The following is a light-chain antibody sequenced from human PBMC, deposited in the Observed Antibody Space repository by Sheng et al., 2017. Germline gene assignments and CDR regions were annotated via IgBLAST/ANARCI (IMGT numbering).Light chain of an antibody. CDR3: SSYAGSSTVV. J-gene: IGLJ2*01. V-gene: IGLV2-23*02. CDR2: EVN. Sequence: HSALTQPASVSGSPGQSITISCTGTSSDVGGYNLVSWYQQHPGKAPELMIYEVNRRPSGVSNRFSGSKSGNTASLTISGLRAEDEADFYCSSYAGSSTVVFGGGTKLTVL. CDR1: SSDVGGYNL.